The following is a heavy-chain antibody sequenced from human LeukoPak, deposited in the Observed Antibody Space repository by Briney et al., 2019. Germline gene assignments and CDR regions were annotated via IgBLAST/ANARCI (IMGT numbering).Heavy chain of an antibody. J-gene: IGHJ4*02. D-gene: IGHD4-17*01. CDR2: INPNSGGT. V-gene: IGHV1-2*02. CDR3: AGLLSDSGTVSNY. Sequence: ASVKVSCKASGYTFTGYYMHWVRQAPGQGLEWMGWINPNSGGTNYAQKFQGRVTMTRDTSISTAYMELSRLRSDDTAVYYCAGLLSDSGTVSNYWGQGTLVTVSS. CDR1: GYTFTGYY.